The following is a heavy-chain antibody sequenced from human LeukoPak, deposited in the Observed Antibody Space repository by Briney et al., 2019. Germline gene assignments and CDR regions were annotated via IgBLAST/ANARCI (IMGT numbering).Heavy chain of an antibody. Sequence: GGSLRLSCAPSGFTFSSYAMHWVRQAPGKGLEWVAVISYDGSNKYYADSVKGRFTISRDNAKNSLYLQMNSLRAEDTAVYYCARADSGSYYPNWFDPWGQGTLVTVSS. V-gene: IGHV3-30-3*01. D-gene: IGHD1-26*01. CDR2: ISYDGSNK. CDR3: ARADSGSYYPNWFDP. J-gene: IGHJ5*02. CDR1: GFTFSSYA.